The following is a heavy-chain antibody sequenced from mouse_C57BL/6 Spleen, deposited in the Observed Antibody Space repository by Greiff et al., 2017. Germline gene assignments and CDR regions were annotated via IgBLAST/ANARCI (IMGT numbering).Heavy chain of an antibody. CDR3: ARRDYGSRDYAMDY. V-gene: IGHV1-54*01. Sequence: VKLMESGAELVRPGTSVKVSCKASGYAFTNYLIEWVKQRPGQGLEWIGVINPGSGGTNYNEKFKGKATLTADKSSSTAYMQLSSLTSEDSAVYFCARRDYGSRDYAMDYWGQGTSVTVSS. CDR2: INPGSGGT. D-gene: IGHD1-1*01. J-gene: IGHJ4*01. CDR1: GYAFTNYL.